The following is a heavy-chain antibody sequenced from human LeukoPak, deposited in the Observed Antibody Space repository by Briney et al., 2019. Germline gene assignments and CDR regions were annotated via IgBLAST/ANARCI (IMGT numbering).Heavy chain of an antibody. J-gene: IGHJ3*02. D-gene: IGHD3-16*02. CDR1: GYAFTSYD. CDR3: ARPQLYDYVWGSYRSSFAFDI. Sequence: ASVKVSCKASGYAFTSYDINWVRQAPGQGLEWMGWMKLNSGNTGYAQKFQGRVTMTRNTSISTAYMELSSLRSEDTAVYYCARPQLYDYVWGSYRSSFAFDIWGQGTMVTVSS. CDR2: MKLNSGNT. V-gene: IGHV1-8*01.